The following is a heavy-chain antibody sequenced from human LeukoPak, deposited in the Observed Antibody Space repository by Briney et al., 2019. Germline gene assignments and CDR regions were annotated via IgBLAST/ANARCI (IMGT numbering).Heavy chain of an antibody. J-gene: IGHJ4*02. CDR1: GYTFTGYY. CDR3: ASEIAVAGTSLDY. CDR2: INPNSGGT. Sequence: GASVKVSCKASGYTFTGYYMHWVRQAPGQGLEWMGWINPNSGGTNNAQKFQGRVTMTRDTSISTAYMELSRLRSDDTAVYYRASEIAVAGTSLDYWGQGTLVTVSS. V-gene: IGHV1-2*02. D-gene: IGHD6-19*01.